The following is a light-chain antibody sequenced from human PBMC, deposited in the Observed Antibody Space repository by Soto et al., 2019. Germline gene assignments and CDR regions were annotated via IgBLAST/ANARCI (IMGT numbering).Light chain of an antibody. J-gene: IGKJ1*01. CDR2: GAS. CDR3: QQYGGSPRT. V-gene: IGKV3-20*01. Sequence: VLTQSPGTLSLSPGEGATLSCRASQSISSNFLAWYQQKRGQAPRLLIHGASNRATGIPDRFSGSGSGTDFTLTITRLEPEDFAVYYCQQYGGSPRTFGQGTKVDIK. CDR1: QSISSNF.